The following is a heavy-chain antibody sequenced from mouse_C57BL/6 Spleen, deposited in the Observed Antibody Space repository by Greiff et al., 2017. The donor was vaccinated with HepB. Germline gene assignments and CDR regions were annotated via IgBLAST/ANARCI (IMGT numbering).Heavy chain of an antibody. D-gene: IGHD1-1*01. CDR3: TRGEIYYYGSSYFDY. Sequence: EVQLVESGEGLVKPGGSLKLSCAASGFTFSSYAMSWVRQTPEKRLEWVAYISSGGDYIYYADTVKGRFTISRDNARNTLYLQMSSLKSEDTAMYYCTRGEIYYYGSSYFDYWGQGTTLTVSS. J-gene: IGHJ2*01. V-gene: IGHV5-9-1*02. CDR1: GFTFSSYA. CDR2: ISSGGDYI.